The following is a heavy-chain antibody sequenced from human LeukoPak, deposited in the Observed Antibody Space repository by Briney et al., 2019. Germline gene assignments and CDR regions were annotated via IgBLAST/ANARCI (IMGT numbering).Heavy chain of an antibody. D-gene: IGHD2-21*02. CDR1: GGSISSSSYY. CDR2: IYYSGST. V-gene: IGHV4-39*01. J-gene: IGHJ5*02. Sequence: PSETLSLTCTVSGGSISSSSYYWGWIRQPPGKGLEWIGSIYYSGSTYYNPSLKSRVTISVDTSKNQFSLKLSSVTAADTAVYYCASPPYCGGDCQSSWGQGTLVTVSS. CDR3: ASPPYCGGDCQSS.